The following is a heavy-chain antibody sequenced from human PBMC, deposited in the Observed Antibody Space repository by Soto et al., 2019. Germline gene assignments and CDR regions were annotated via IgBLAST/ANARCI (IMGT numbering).Heavy chain of an antibody. Sequence: GGSLRLSCEVSGFTFSSYEMNWVRQAPGKGLEWVSYISSGSSSMYYAGSVKGRFTISRDNVKNSLYLQMTSLRAEDTAVYYWARDLGVGEAGFEYWGQGTLVTVSS. J-gene: IGHJ4*02. CDR1: GFTFSSYE. D-gene: IGHD6-13*01. V-gene: IGHV3-48*03. CDR2: ISSGSSSM. CDR3: ARDLGVGEAGFEY.